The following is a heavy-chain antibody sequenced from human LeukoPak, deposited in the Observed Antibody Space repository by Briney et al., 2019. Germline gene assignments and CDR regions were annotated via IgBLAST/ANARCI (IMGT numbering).Heavy chain of an antibody. CDR1: GGSISSGGYS. Sequence: SETLSLTCAVSGGSISSGGYSWSWIRQPPGKGLEWIGYIYHSGSTYYNPSLKSRVTISVDTSKNQFSLKLSSVTAADTAVYYCARGREMATISLDYWGQGTLVTVSS. V-gene: IGHV4-30-2*01. D-gene: IGHD5-24*01. CDR2: IYHSGST. CDR3: ARGREMATISLDY. J-gene: IGHJ4*02.